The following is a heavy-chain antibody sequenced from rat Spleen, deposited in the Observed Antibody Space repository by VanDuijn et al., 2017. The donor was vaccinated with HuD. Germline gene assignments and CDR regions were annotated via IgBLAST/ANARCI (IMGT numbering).Heavy chain of an antibody. CDR3: SPLPGYNLGH. V-gene: IGHV3-3*01. CDR2: INSSGSS. Sequence: EVQLQESGPGLVKPSQSLSLTCSVTGYSITSSYRWNWIRKFPGNKLEWMGYINSSGSSNYNPSLKSLISITRETSKNQFFLQMNSCRSEDTATYYCSPLPGYNLGHWGKGVMVTASS. J-gene: IGHJ2*01. D-gene: IGHD1-4*01. CDR1: GYSITSSYR.